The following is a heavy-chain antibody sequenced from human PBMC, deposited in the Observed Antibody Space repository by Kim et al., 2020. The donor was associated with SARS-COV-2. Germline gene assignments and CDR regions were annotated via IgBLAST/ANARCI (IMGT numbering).Heavy chain of an antibody. CDR3: ALRRSGRLGGMDV. V-gene: IGHV6-1*01. J-gene: IGHJ6*02. Sequence: YAVSVKSRITITPDTSQNQCSLHLNSVAPEDTAVYYCALRRSGRLGGMDVWGQGTTVTVSS. D-gene: IGHD3-10*01.